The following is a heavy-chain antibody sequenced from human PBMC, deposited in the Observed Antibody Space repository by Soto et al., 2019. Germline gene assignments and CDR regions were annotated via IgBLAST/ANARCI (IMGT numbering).Heavy chain of an antibody. J-gene: IGHJ5*02. CDR3: ARDHTGYCSSTSCYGSWFDP. CDR1: GGTFSSYT. V-gene: IGHV1-69*08. Sequence: QVQLVQSGAEVKKPGSSVKVSCKASGGTFSSYTISWVRQAPGQGLEWMGRIIPILGIANYAQKFQGRVTITADKSTSTAYMELSSLRSEETAVYYCARDHTGYCSSTSCYGSWFDPWGQGTLVTVSS. CDR2: IIPILGIA. D-gene: IGHD2-2*01.